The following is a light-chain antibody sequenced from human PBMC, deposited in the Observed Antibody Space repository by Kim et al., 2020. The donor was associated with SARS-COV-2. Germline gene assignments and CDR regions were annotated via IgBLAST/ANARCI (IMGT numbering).Light chain of an antibody. CDR1: SLRRYY. CDR3: NSRDSNDNVV. Sequence: ALGQTVRITCQGDSLRRYYTTWYPQKPGQTPIVVIYGKSNRPSGIPDRFSGSSSGNTASLTITGTQAGDEADYYCNSRDSNDNVVFGGGTQVTVL. J-gene: IGLJ2*01. CDR2: GKS. V-gene: IGLV3-19*01.